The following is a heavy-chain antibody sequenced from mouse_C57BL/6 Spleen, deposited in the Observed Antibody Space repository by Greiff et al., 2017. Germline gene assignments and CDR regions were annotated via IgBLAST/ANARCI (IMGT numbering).Heavy chain of an antibody. CDR3: ARAHYGNYSPFAY. J-gene: IGHJ3*01. D-gene: IGHD2-1*01. CDR2: INPNNGGT. Sequence: VQLKQSGPELVKPGASVKMSCKASGYTFTDYNMHWVKQSHGKSLEWIGYINPNNGGTSYNQKFKGKATLTVNKSSSTAYMELRSLTSEDSAVYYCARAHYGNYSPFAYWGQGTLVTVSA. CDR1: GYTFTDYN. V-gene: IGHV1-22*01.